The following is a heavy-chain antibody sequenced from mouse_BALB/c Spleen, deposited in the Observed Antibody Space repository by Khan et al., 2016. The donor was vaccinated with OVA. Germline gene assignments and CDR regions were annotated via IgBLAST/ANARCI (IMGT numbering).Heavy chain of an antibody. CDR2: IWSGGST. Sequence: VELVESGPGLVQPSQSLSITCTVSGFSLTSYGVHWVRQSPGKGLEWLGVIWSGGSTDYNAAFISRLSISKDNSKSQVFFKMNSLQADDTAIYYCARNQGGYYGSSAGFAYWGQGTLVTVSA. CDR1: GFSLTSYG. CDR3: ARNQGGYYGSSAGFAY. J-gene: IGHJ3*01. D-gene: IGHD1-1*01. V-gene: IGHV2-4-1*01.